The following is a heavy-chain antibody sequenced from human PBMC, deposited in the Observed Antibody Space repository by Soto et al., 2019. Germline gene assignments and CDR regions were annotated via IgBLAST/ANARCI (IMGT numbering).Heavy chain of an antibody. V-gene: IGHV3-48*03. Sequence: EVQLVESGGGLVQPGGSLRLSCAASGFTFSSYEMNWVRQAPGKGLERVSYISSSGRTIYYADSVKGRFTISRDNAKNSVQLQMNSLRAEDTAVYYCARPGYNGNDGARGYFDYWGQGTLVTVSS. CDR3: ARPGYNGNDGARGYFDY. D-gene: IGHD1-20*01. CDR1: GFTFSSYE. CDR2: ISSSGRTI. J-gene: IGHJ4*02.